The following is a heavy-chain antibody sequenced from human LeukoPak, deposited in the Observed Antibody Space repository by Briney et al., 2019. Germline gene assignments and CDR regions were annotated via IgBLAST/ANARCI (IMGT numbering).Heavy chain of an antibody. CDR2: IYYSGST. D-gene: IGHD3-10*01. J-gene: IGHJ6*04. V-gene: IGHV4-59*01. Sequence: SETLSLTCTVSRGSITTYYWSWIRQPPGKGLECLGYIYYSGSTNYNPSLKSRVTISVDASKNQFSLWLSSVTAADTAVYYCARLARLTLIRGVTGYHSLDVWGKGTKVTVSS. CDR1: RGSITTYY. CDR3: ARLARLTLIRGVTGYHSLDV.